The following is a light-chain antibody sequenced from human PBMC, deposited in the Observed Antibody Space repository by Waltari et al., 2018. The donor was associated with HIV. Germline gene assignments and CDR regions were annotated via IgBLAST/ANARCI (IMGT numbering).Light chain of an antibody. V-gene: IGLV2-14*01. CDR1: SFDLGVYNI. CDR3: ISYRSGFTLM. J-gene: IGLJ3*02. CDR2: EVT. Sequence: QSALPQPASVSGSPGQPITISCTGPSFDLGVYNIFPWYQQPPGKAPKLLIYEVTNRPSGVSNRFSGSKSGNTASLTISGLQAEDEADYYCISYRSGFTLMFGGGTKLTVL.